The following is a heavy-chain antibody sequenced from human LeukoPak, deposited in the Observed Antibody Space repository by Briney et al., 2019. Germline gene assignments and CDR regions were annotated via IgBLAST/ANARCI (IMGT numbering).Heavy chain of an antibody. CDR3: ARDLTPRFSDNIAAAGTDYYYGMDV. Sequence: GGSLRLSCAASGFTFSSYSMNWVRQAPGKGLEWVAVISYDGSNKYYADSVKGRFTISRDNSKNTLYLQMNSLRAEDTAVYYCARDLTPRFSDNIAAAGTDYYYGMDVWGQGTTVTVSS. V-gene: IGHV3-30*03. D-gene: IGHD6-13*01. CDR2: ISYDGSNK. J-gene: IGHJ6*02. CDR1: GFTFSSYS.